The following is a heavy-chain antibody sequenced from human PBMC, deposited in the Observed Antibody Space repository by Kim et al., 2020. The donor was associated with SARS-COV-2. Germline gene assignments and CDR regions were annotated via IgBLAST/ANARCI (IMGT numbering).Heavy chain of an antibody. V-gene: IGHV3-23*01. CDR1: GFTFSDYS. CDR3: AKDWGPVVGGEGVFV. J-gene: IGHJ6*02. CDR2: IVGTGADT. D-gene: IGHD3-10*01. Sequence: GGSLRLSCAAFGFTFSDYSMSWVRQAPGKGPEWVSVIVGTGADTYYRDSVEGRFIISRDNPRNTLFLQMNNLRVEDTAVYYCAKDWGPVVGGEGVFVWGRGTTVTVSS.